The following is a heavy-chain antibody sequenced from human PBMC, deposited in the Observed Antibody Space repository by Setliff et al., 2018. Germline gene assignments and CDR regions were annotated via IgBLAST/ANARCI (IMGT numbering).Heavy chain of an antibody. CDR3: ATIGAGSSGSYYYYYYGMDV. J-gene: IGHJ6*02. CDR1: GFTFSSYA. V-gene: IGHV3-23*01. Sequence: GESLKISCAASGFTFSSYAMSWVRQAPGKGLEWVSAISGSGGSTYYADPVKGRFTISRDNSKNTLYLQMNSLRAEDTAVYYCATIGAGSSGSYYYYYYGMDVWGQGTTVTVSS. CDR2: ISGSGGST. D-gene: IGHD3-10*01.